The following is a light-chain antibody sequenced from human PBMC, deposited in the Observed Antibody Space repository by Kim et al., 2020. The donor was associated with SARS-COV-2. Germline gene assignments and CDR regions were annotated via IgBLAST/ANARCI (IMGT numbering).Light chain of an antibody. CDR1: QDIATD. V-gene: IGKV3-15*01. CDR2: GAT. J-gene: IGKJ1*01. Sequence: VSPGEIVTLSCRASQDIATDLAWYQQMPGQAPRLLIYGATTRVTDIPARISGSGSGTEFTLTISSLQSEDFAVYFCQQYNAWPETFGQGTKVDIK. CDR3: QQYNAWPET.